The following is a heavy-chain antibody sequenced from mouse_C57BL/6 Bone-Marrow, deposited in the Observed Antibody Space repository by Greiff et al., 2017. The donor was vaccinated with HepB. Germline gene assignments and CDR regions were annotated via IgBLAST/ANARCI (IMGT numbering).Heavy chain of an antibody. V-gene: IGHV1-42*01. J-gene: IGHJ1*03. Sequence: EVQLQQSGPELVKPGASVKISCKASGYSFTGYYMNWVKQSPEKSLEWIGEINPSTCGTTYNQKFKAKATLTVDKSSSTAYMQLKSLTSEDSAVYYCARDNYGSSYWYFDVWGTGTTVTVSS. CDR3: ARDNYGSSYWYFDV. CDR2: INPSTCGT. D-gene: IGHD1-1*01. CDR1: GYSFTGYY.